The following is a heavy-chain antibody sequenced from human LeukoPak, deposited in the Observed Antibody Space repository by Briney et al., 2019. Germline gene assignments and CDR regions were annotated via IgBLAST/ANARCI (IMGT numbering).Heavy chain of an antibody. D-gene: IGHD2-15*01. CDR2: INSDGSST. CDR1: GFTFSSYW. V-gene: IGHV3-74*01. J-gene: IGHJ3*02. CDR3: ARHRSGGSQDDAFDI. Sequence: GGSLRLSCAASGFTFSSYWMHWVRQAPGKGLVWVPRINSDGSSTSYADSVKGRFTISRDNAKNTLYLQMNSLRAEDTAVYYCARHRSGGSQDDAFDIWGQGTLVTVSS.